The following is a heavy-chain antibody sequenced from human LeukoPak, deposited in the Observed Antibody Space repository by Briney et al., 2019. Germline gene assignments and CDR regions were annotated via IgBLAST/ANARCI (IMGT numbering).Heavy chain of an antibody. CDR3: ARGKVRGKFDY. D-gene: IGHD3-10*01. J-gene: IGHJ4*02. V-gene: IGHV3-30*03. CDR1: GFTFSNYG. CDR2: ISYDGSNE. Sequence: GGSLRLSCVVSGFTFSNYGRPWVRQAPGKGREWVAVISYDGSNEYYANSVKGRFTISRDNSKNTLYLQMNSLRAEDTAVYYCARGKVRGKFDYWGQGTLVTVSS.